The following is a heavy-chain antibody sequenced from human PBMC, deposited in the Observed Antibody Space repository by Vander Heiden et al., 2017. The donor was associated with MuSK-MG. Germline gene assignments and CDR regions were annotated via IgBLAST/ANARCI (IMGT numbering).Heavy chain of an antibody. CDR2: IIPIFGTA. CDR1: GGTFSSYA. D-gene: IGHD3-3*01. CDR3: ARVGFARVFGVVEGGYYYYYMDV. V-gene: IGHV1-69*06. J-gene: IGHJ6*03. Sequence: QVQLVQSGAEVKKPGSSVKVSCKASGGTFSSYAISWVRQAPGQGLEWMGGIIPIFGTANYAQKFQGRVTITADKSTSTAYMELSSLRSEDTAVYYCARVGFARVFGVVEGGYYYYYMDVWGKGTTVTVSS.